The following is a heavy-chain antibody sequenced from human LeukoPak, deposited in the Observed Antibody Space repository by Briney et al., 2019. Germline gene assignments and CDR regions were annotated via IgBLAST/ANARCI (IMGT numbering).Heavy chain of an antibody. D-gene: IGHD6-13*01. J-gene: IGHJ4*02. CDR3: AASSWTLFSSDY. CDR1: GFTFSSYW. CDR2: IKKDGSEK. Sequence: PGGSLRLSCAASGFTFSSYWMSWVRQAPGKGLEWVANIKKDGSEKYYVDSVKGRFTISRDNAKKSLYLQMNSLRAEDTAVYYCAASSWTLFSSDYWGQGTLVTVSS. V-gene: IGHV3-7*03.